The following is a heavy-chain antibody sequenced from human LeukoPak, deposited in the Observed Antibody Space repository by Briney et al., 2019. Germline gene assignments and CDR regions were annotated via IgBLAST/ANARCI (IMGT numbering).Heavy chain of an antibody. V-gene: IGHV4-61*01. CDR2: IYYSGST. D-gene: IGHD3-22*01. Sequence: SETLSLTCTVSGGSVSSGSYYWIWIRQPPGKGLEWIGYIYYSGSTNYNPSLKSRVTISVDTPKNQFSLKLSSVTAADTAVYYCARVGSSGSSDYWGQGTLVTVSS. J-gene: IGHJ4*02. CDR3: ARVGSSGSSDY. CDR1: GGSVSSGSYY.